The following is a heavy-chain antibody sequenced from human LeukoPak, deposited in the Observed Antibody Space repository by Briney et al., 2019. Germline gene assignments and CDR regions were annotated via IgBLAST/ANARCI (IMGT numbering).Heavy chain of an antibody. D-gene: IGHD2-15*01. J-gene: IGHJ4*02. V-gene: IGHV4-59*01. CDR3: ARTRTSSKSSDY. Sequence: SETLSHTCTVSGGSISSYYWSWIRQPPGKGLEWIGYIYDSGSTNYNPSLKSRVTISLDTSKNQFSLKLSSVTAADTAVYFCARTRTSSKSSDYWGLGTRVTVSS. CDR2: IYDSGST. CDR1: GGSISSYY.